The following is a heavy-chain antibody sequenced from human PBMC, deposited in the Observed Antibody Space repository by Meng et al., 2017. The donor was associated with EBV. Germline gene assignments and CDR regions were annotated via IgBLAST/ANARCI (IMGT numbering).Heavy chain of an antibody. V-gene: IGHV1-46*01. D-gene: IGHD3-10*01. CDR1: GYTSTGHW. CDR2: INPSDGYK. CDR3: ARGTPGRSYSDY. Sequence: QLQLVQSGAGVKMPGAPVKVPGKASGYTSTGHWMHWVRQAPGQGLEWMGIINPSDGYKMYEQKFQGRVTVTADRPTATAYMVLRNLRSDDTAVYYCARGTPGRSYSDYWGPGTLVTVSS. J-gene: IGHJ4*02.